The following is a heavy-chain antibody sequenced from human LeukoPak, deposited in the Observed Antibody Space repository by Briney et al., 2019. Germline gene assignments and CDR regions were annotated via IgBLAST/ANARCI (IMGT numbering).Heavy chain of an antibody. V-gene: IGHV4-59*01. Sequence: SETLSLTCSVSTDSTNTYYWSWIRQSPGKGLEWIGHIYHSGSTDYNPSFKSGVTVSIDMSKKEFSLKLTSVTVADTAMYYCVRLRWELLAPYFDHWGQGAFVIVSS. J-gene: IGHJ4*02. D-gene: IGHD2-15*01. CDR3: VRLRWELLAPYFDH. CDR1: TDSTNTYY. CDR2: IYHSGST.